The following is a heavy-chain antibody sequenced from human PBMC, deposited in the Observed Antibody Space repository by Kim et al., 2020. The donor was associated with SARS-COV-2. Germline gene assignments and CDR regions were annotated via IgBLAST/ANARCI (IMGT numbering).Heavy chain of an antibody. CDR2: INPANGNA. Sequence: ASVKVSCKASGYTLTNFAMHWVRQAPGQRLEWMGWINPANGNAKFSQKFQGRVTITRVMAASTAYMELSSLTSEDTAVYYCARRGMFDYWGQGTLVTVSS. J-gene: IGHJ4*02. D-gene: IGHD1-1*01. CDR1: GYTLTNFA. CDR3: ARRGMFDY. V-gene: IGHV1-3*01.